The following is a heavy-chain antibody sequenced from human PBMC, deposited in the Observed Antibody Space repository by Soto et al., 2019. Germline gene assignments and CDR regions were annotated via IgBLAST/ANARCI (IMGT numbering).Heavy chain of an antibody. Sequence: ASETLSLTCTVSGDTITSFSWNWIRQSAGKGLEWIGRISTTGNTHYNPSLESRVTMSLYTSKNQFSLKLTSVTAADTAVYYCEGESGENWSYEAYWGQGTLVTVSS. CDR2: ISTTGNT. V-gene: IGHV4-4*07. J-gene: IGHJ4*02. D-gene: IGHD1-7*01. CDR3: EGESGENWSYEAY. CDR1: GDTITSFS.